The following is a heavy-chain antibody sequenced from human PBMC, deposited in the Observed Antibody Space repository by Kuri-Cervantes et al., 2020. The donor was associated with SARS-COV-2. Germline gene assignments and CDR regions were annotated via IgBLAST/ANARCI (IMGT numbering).Heavy chain of an antibody. D-gene: IGHD6-6*01. CDR1: GECFCGYY. CDR2: VNHRGST. V-gene: IGHV4-34*01. J-gene: IGHJ3*02. CDR3: ARGRRLPRLEIPGGAFDI. Sequence: SETRSLTCALYGECFCGYYWNWIRQSPGKGLEWIGEVNHRGSTKYNPSLKSRVNISVDTSSKQFSLHLGSVTAADTAVYYCARGRRLPRLEIPGGAFDIWGQGTMVTVSS.